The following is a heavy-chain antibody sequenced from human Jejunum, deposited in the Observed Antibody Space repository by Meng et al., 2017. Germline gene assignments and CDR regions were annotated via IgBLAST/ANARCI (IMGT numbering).Heavy chain of an antibody. J-gene: IGHJ4*02. CDR2: INPDGTYE. V-gene: IGHV3-7*01. CDR1: GFIFSGYW. CDR3: VRHGGYGDY. Sequence: GESLKISCAASGFIFSGYWMNWIRQAPGKGLEWVANINPDGTYELYVDSVKGRFTISRDNSKNSLDLQLNSLRVEDTAIYYCVRHGGYGDYWGQGTQVTVSS. D-gene: IGHD3-16*01.